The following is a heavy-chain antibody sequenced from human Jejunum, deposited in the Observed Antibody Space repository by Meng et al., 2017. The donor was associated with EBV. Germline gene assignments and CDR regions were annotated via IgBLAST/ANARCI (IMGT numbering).Heavy chain of an antibody. CDR3: ARLGGYASGTYYPIDP. V-gene: IGHV4-34*01. J-gene: IGHJ5*02. D-gene: IGHD3-10*01. Sequence: QGQLQQGGAGLLKPSETLSPTCAVIGGSFSDYYWTWIRQPPGKGLEWIGEINHGGGAIYNPSLKSRVTISVDTSKNQFSLKLSSVTAADTAVYYCARLGGYASGTYYPIDPWGQGTLVTVSS. CDR2: INHGGGA. CDR1: GGSFSDYY.